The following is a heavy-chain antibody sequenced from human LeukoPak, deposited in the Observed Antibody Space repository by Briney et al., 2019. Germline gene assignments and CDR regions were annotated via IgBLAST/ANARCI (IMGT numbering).Heavy chain of an antibody. Sequence: ASETLSLTCAVYGGSFSGYYWSWIRQPPGKGLEWIGEINHSGSTNYNPSLKSRVTISVDTSKNQFSLKLSSVTAADTAVYYCARVRQQLASGDYYYYYYMDVWGKGTTVTVSS. CDR1: GGSFSGYY. CDR3: ARVRQQLASGDYYYYYYMDV. J-gene: IGHJ6*03. D-gene: IGHD6-13*01. V-gene: IGHV4-34*01. CDR2: INHSGST.